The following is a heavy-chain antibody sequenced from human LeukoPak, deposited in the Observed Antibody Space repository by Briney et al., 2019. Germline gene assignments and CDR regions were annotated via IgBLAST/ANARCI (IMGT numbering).Heavy chain of an antibody. CDR2: ISSSSSYI. CDR3: ARDHAPYDYVWGSYRYWSEFQDY. J-gene: IGHJ4*02. Sequence: GGSLRLSCAASGFTFSSYSVNWVRQAPGKGLEWVSSISSSSSYIYYADSVKGRFTISRDNAKNSLYLQMNSLRAEDTAVYYCARDHAPYDYVWGSYRYWSEFQDYWGQGTLVTVSS. V-gene: IGHV3-21*01. CDR1: GFTFSSYS. D-gene: IGHD3-16*02.